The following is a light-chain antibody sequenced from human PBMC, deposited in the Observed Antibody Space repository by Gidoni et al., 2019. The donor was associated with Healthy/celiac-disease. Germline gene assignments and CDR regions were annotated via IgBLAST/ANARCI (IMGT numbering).Light chain of an antibody. CDR3: SSYTSSRTVV. Sequence: QSALTQPASVSGSPVQSITLSCTGTSRDVGGYTYVSWYQQHPGKAPKLMIYEVSNRPSGVSNRFSGSKSGNTASLTISGLQAEDEADYYCSSYTSSRTVVFGGGTKLTVL. V-gene: IGLV2-14*01. CDR1: SRDVGGYTY. J-gene: IGLJ2*01. CDR2: EVS.